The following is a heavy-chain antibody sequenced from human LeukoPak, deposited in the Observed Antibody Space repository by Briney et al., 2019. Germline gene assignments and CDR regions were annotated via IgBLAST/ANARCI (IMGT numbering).Heavy chain of an antibody. CDR2: ISDSGST. CDR3: ARTGYYYDSGAYHAFDI. J-gene: IGHJ3*02. CDR1: GVSFSDGDYY. D-gene: IGHD3-22*01. Sequence: SQTLSLTCTVSGVSFSDGDYYWSWIRQPPGKALQWIGYISDSGSTYYNPSLNSRITISADTSKNQFSLRLTSVTAADTAVYYCARTGYYYDSGAYHAFDIWGQGTMVTVSS. V-gene: IGHV4-30-4*08.